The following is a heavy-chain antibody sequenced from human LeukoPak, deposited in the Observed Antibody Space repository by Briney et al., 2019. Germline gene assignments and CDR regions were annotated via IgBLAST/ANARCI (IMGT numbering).Heavy chain of an antibody. V-gene: IGHV1-24*01. CDR2: FDPEDGEI. CDR3: ATSVVQRVTLVRGNIRNVRLPRDF. D-gene: IGHD3-10*01. CDR1: GYSLTEVF. Sequence: ASVKVSCKVSGYSLTEVFIYWVRQAPGKGLEWMGGFDPEDGEIRYAQKFQGRVIMAEDTSTHTAYMELSSLKPDDTAVYYCATSVVQRVTLVRGNIRNVRLPRDFWGQGTLVSVSS. J-gene: IGHJ4*02.